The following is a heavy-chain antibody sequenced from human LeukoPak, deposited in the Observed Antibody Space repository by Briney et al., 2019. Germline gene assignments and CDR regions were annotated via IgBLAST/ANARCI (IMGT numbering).Heavy chain of an antibody. D-gene: IGHD2-2*01. Sequence: SETLSLTCTVSGGSTSSSSYYWGWTRQPPGKGLEWIGSIYYSGSTYYNPSLKSRVTISVDTSKNQFSLKLSSVTAADTAVYYCARGYCSSTSCYAYNWFDPWGQGTLVTVSS. CDR3: ARGYCSSTSCYAYNWFDP. V-gene: IGHV4-39*01. J-gene: IGHJ5*02. CDR1: GGSTSSSSYY. CDR2: IYYSGST.